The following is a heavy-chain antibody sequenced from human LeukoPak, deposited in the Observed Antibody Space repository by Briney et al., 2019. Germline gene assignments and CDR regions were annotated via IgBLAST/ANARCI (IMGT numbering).Heavy chain of an antibody. J-gene: IGHJ3*02. V-gene: IGHV4-39*01. CDR1: GGSISTTGYY. CDR3: SRRPITMNAFDI. CDR2: IRYTHTGST. D-gene: IGHD3-22*01. Sequence: SETLSLTCTVSGGSISTTGYYWGWVRQPPGKGLEWIGSIRYTHTGSTYYNPSLKSRVTISGDTSKNQFSLKLTSVTAADTAVYYCSRRPITMNAFDIWGQGTMVTVSS.